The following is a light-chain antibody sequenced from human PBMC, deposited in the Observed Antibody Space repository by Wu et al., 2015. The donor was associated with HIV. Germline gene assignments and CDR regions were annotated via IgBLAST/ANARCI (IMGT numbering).Light chain of an antibody. J-gene: IGKJ1*01. CDR1: QSVSSY. V-gene: IGKV3-11*01. CDR2: DAS. Sequence: EIVLTQSPATLSLSPGERATLSCRASQSVSSYLAWYQQKPGQAPRLLIYDASNRATGIPARFSGSGSGTDFTLTINSMHSEDFAVYYCQQYNNWPRTFGQGTKVEIK. CDR3: QQYNNWPRT.